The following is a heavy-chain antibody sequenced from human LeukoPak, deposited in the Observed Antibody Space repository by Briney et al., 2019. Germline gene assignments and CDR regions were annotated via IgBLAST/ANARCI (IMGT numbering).Heavy chain of an antibody. CDR3: ARGLHWFDY. J-gene: IGHJ4*02. Sequence: SETLSLTCAVYGGSFSTYYWSWIRQPPGKGLEWIGEINHSGITNYNPSLKSRVTISLDTSKNQLSLKLRSVTAADTAVYYCARGLHWFDYWGQGTLVTVSS. CDR1: GGSFSTYY. CDR2: INHSGIT. D-gene: IGHD1-1*01. V-gene: IGHV4-34*01.